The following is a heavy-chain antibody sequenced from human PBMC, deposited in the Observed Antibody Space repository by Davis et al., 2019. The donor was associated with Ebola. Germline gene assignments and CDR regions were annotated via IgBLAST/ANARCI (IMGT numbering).Heavy chain of an antibody. CDR2: IYSGGST. D-gene: IGHD3-22*01. J-gene: IGHJ5*02. V-gene: IGHV3-66*01. CDR3: AAVVNNWFDP. Sequence: GESLKISCAASGFTVSSNYMSWVRQAPGKGLEWVSVIYSGGSTYYADSVKGRFTISRDNSKNTLYLQMNSLRAEDTAVYYCAAVVNNWFDPWGQGTLVTVSS. CDR1: GFTVSSNY.